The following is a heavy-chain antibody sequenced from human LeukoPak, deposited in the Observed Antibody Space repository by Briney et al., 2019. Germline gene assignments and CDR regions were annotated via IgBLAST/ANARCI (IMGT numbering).Heavy chain of an antibody. CDR1: GFTFSSYG. V-gene: IGHV3-30*03. J-gene: IGHJ6*02. CDR3: ARYSLTSYYGMGV. D-gene: IGHD2-21*01. Sequence: GGSLRLSCVASGFTFSSYGMHWVRQAPGKGLEWVTVISDDGNTKYYTDSVKGRFTISRDNSKNTLYLQMSSLRPEDTAVYYCARYSLTSYYGMGVWGQGTTVAVSS. CDR2: ISDDGNTK.